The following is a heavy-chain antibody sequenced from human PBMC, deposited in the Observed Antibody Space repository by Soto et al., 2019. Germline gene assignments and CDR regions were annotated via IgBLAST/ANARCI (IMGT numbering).Heavy chain of an antibody. CDR1: GFTFDDYA. Sequence: EVQLVESGGGLVQPGRSLRLSCAASGFTFDDYAMHWVRQAPGKGLEWVSGISWNSGSIGYADSVKGRFTISRDNAKNSLDLRMNSLRAEDTALYYCSKVDSSGWYGNYFDYLGHGTLVTVSS. CDR3: SKVDSSGWYGNYFDY. CDR2: ISWNSGSI. J-gene: IGHJ4*01. V-gene: IGHV3-9*01. D-gene: IGHD6-19*01.